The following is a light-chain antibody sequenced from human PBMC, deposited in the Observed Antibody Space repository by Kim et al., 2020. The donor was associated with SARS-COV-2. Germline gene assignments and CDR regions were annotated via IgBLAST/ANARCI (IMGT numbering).Light chain of an antibody. V-gene: IGLV3-1*01. CDR2: QDN. Sequence: SVSPRQTACITCSGDDLGSKYVCWYQQKPGQSPLLVIYQDNKRPSGVPERFSGSNSGNTATLTISGTQPMDEADYYCQAWDSTYVFGSGTKVTVL. CDR3: QAWDSTYV. J-gene: IGLJ1*01. CDR1: DLGSKY.